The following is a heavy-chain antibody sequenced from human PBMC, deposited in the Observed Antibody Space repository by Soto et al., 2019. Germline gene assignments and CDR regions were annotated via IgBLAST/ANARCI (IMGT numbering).Heavy chain of an antibody. Sequence: GGSLRLSCAASGFTFSSYALSWVRQAPGKGLEWVSAIRGSGGSTYYADSVKGRFTISRDNSKNTLYLQMNSLRAEDTAVYYCAKAGGTGIVVVPAAIRHYGMDVWGQGTTVTVSS. J-gene: IGHJ6*02. CDR1: GFTFSSYA. V-gene: IGHV3-23*01. CDR3: AKAGGTGIVVVPAAIRHYGMDV. D-gene: IGHD2-2*02. CDR2: IRGSGGST.